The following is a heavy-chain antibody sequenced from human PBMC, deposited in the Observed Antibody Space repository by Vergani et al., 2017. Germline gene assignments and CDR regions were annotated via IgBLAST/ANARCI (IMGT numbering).Heavy chain of an antibody. V-gene: IGHV4-34*01. CDR3: ARGTMSNYRLFDY. D-gene: IGHD1-7*01. Sequence: QVQLQQWGAGLLPPSETLSLPCAVYGGSFSGYYWSWIRQPPGKGLEWIGEINHSGSTNYNPSLKSRVTISVNTSRNQFSLKLSSVTAADTAVYYCARGTMSNYRLFDYWGQRTLVTVSS. CDR2: INHSGST. J-gene: IGHJ4*02. CDR1: GGSFSGYY.